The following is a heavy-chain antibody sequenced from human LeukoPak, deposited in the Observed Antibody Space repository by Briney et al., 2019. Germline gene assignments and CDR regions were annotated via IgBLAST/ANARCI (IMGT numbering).Heavy chain of an antibody. CDR1: GFTFSSYS. J-gene: IGHJ5*02. CDR3: ARWGWSHKLNWFDP. Sequence: AGGSLRLSCAASGFTFSSYSMNWVRQAPGKGLEWVSSISSSSSYIYYADSVKGRFTISRDNAKNSLYLQMNSLRAEDTAVYYCARWGWSHKLNWFDPWGQGTLVTVSS. CDR2: ISSSSSYI. D-gene: IGHD2-15*01. V-gene: IGHV3-21*04.